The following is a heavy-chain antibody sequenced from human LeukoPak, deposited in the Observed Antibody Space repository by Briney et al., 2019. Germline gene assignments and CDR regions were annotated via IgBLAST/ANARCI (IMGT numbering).Heavy chain of an antibody. V-gene: IGHV3-48*03. CDR3: ARGQKKRYYDFWSGYSPPGHY. CDR2: ISSSGSTI. J-gene: IGHJ4*02. Sequence: GGSLRLSCAASGFTFSSYEMNWVRQAPGKGLEWVSYISSSGSTIYYADSVKGRFTISRDNAKDSLYLQMNSLRAEDTAVYHCARGQKKRYYDFWSGYSPPGHYWGQGTLVTVSS. CDR1: GFTFSSYE. D-gene: IGHD3-3*01.